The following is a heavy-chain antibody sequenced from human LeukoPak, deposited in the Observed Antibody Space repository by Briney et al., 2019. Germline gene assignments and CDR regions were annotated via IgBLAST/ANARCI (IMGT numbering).Heavy chain of an antibody. CDR2: IRYDGSNK. CDR1: GFTFSSYG. V-gene: IGHV3-30*02. Sequence: PGGSLRLSCAASGFTFSSYGMHWVRQTPGKGLEWVAFIRYDGSNKYYADSVKGRFTISRDNSKNTLYLQMNSLRAEDTAVYYCANAPTNRGFWSGYYKPFDYWGQGTLVTVSS. CDR3: ANAPTNRGFWSGYYKPFDY. D-gene: IGHD3-3*01. J-gene: IGHJ4*02.